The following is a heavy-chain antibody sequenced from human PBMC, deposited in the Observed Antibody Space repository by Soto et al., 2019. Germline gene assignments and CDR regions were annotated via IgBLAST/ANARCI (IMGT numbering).Heavy chain of an antibody. D-gene: IGHD3-16*01. V-gene: IGHV4-30-4*01. CDR2: IYYSGRN. J-gene: IGHJ4*02. Sequence: QLQESGPGLVKPLQTLSLTCTVSGDSISSGDNYWSWIRQPPGKGLEWIGYIYYSGRNYYKPSRKSRVTMSVDTSKNQFSLPLTSVTAADTAVYYCARGGGFDFWGRGTLVTVSS. CDR3: ARGGGFDF. CDR1: GDSISSGDNY.